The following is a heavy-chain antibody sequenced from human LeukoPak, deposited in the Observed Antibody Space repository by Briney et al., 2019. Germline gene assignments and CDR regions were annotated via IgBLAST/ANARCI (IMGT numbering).Heavy chain of an antibody. Sequence: ASVKVSCKASGGTFSSYAISWVRQAPGQGLEWMGWINTNTGNPTYAQGFTGRFVFSLDTSVSTAYLQISSLKAEDTAVYYCASDRYYYDSSGYYGPRGFGYWGQGTLVTVSS. D-gene: IGHD3-22*01. V-gene: IGHV7-4-1*02. CDR3: ASDRYYYDSSGYYGPRGFGY. CDR2: INTNTGNP. CDR1: GGTFSSYA. J-gene: IGHJ4*02.